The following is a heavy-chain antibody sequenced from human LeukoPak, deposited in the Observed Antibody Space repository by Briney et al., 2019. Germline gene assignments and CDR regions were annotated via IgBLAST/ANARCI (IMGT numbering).Heavy chain of an antibody. Sequence: ASVKVSCKASGYTFTSYGISWVRQAPGQGLEWMGIINPSGGSTSYAQKFQGRVTMTRDMSTSTVYMELSSLRSEDTAVYYCARDPEPYSYDGGYYYYYMDVWGKGTTVTVSS. J-gene: IGHJ6*03. D-gene: IGHD1-14*01. CDR3: ARDPEPYSYDGGYYYYYMDV. CDR1: GYTFTSYG. V-gene: IGHV1-46*01. CDR2: INPSGGST.